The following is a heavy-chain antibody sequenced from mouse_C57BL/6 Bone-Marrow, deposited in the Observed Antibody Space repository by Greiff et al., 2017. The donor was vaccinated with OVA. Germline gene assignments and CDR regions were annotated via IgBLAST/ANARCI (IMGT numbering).Heavy chain of an antibody. CDR2: IHPNSGST. Sequence: QVQLQQPGAELVKPGASVKLTCTASGYTFTSYWMHWVKQRPGQGLEWIGMIHPNSGSTNYNEKFKSKATLTVDKSSSTAYMQLSSRTSEDSAVYYCARWSTWFAYWGQGTLVTVSA. V-gene: IGHV1-64*01. J-gene: IGHJ3*01. D-gene: IGHD5-1*01. CDR1: GYTFTSYW. CDR3: ARWSTWFAY.